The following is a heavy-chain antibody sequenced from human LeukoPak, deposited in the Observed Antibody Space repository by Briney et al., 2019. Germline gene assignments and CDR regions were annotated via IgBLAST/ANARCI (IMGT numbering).Heavy chain of an antibody. CDR1: GYTFTSYG. CDR3: ARVTAAGREEYYFDY. CDR2: ISAYNSNT. Sequence: ASVKVSCKASGYTFTSYGISWVRQAPGQGLEWMGWISAYNSNTNYAQKLQGRVTMTTDTSTSTAYMELRSLRSDDTAVYYCARVTAAGREEYYFDYWGQGTLVTVSS. V-gene: IGHV1-18*04. D-gene: IGHD6-13*01. J-gene: IGHJ4*02.